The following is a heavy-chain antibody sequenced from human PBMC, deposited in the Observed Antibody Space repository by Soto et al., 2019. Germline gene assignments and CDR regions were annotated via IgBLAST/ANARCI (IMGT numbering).Heavy chain of an antibody. CDR3: AKAFCSGGSCYVPQYYFDY. Sequence: GGSLRLSCAASGFTFSSYAMSWVRQAPGKGLEWVSAISGSGGSTYYADSVKGRFTISRDNSKNTLYLQMNSLRAEDTAVYYCAKAFCSGGSCYVPQYYFDYWGQGTLVTVSS. D-gene: IGHD2-15*01. CDR1: GFTFSSYA. CDR2: ISGSGGST. J-gene: IGHJ4*02. V-gene: IGHV3-23*01.